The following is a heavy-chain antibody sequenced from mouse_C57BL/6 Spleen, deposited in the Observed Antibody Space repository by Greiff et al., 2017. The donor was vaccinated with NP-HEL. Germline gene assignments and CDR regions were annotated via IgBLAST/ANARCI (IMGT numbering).Heavy chain of an antibody. CDR1: GYTFTSYW. CDR3: ARTPFYDYDDDY. J-gene: IGHJ2*01. Sequence: VQLQQPGAELVRPGTSVKLSCKASGYTFTSYWMHWVKQRPGQGLEWIGVIDPSDSYTNYNQKFKGKATLTVDTSSSTAYMQLSSLTSEDSAVYYCARTPFYDYDDDYWGQGTTLTVSS. V-gene: IGHV1-59*01. CDR2: IDPSDSYT. D-gene: IGHD2-4*01.